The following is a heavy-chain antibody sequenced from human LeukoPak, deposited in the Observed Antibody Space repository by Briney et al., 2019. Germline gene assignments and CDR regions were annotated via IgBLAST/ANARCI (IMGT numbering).Heavy chain of an antibody. D-gene: IGHD3-22*01. CDR3: ARGDRESGIDY. J-gene: IGHJ4*02. CDR2: IFYTGST. Sequence: SSETLSLTCTVSGGSISTYYWNWIRQPPGKGLEWIAYIFYTGSTNYNPSLKSRVTISVATSRNQSSLNLISVTAADTAVYYCARGDRESGIDYWGQGTLVTVSS. V-gene: IGHV4-59*01. CDR1: GGSISTYY.